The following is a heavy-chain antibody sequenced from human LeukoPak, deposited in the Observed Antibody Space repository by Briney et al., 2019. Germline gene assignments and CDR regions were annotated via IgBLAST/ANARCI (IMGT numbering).Heavy chain of an antibody. V-gene: IGHV3-30*18. D-gene: IGHD3-10*01. J-gene: IGHJ4*02. CDR2: ISYDGSTK. CDR3: AEDSEEGMTY. Sequence: GGSLRLSCAASGFTFSSYGMHWVRQAPGKGLEWVAVISYDGSTKYYADSVKGRFTISRDNSKNTLYLQMNSLRAEDTAVYYCAEDSEEGMTYWGQGTLVTVSS. CDR1: GFTFSSYG.